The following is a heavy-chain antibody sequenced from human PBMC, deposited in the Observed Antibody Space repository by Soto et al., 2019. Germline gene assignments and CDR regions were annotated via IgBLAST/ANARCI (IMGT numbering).Heavy chain of an antibody. Sequence: ASVKVSCKASGFSFTGYYIHWLRQAPGQGLEWMGWINAHSGGTEYAQKFQGRVTLTRDTSIATAYLTLTSLTSDDTALYYCAKDLTRQLAYWLDPWGQGTLVT. D-gene: IGHD6-6*01. CDR1: GFSFTGYY. V-gene: IGHV1-2*02. J-gene: IGHJ5*02. CDR3: AKDLTRQLAYWLDP. CDR2: INAHSGGT.